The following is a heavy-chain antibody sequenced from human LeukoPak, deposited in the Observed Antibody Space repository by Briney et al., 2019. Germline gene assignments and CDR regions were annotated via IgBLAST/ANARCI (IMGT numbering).Heavy chain of an antibody. V-gene: IGHV3-9*03. Sequence: GRSLRLSCAASGFSFDDFAMHWVRQAPGKGLEWVSGINWNSGRIGYADSVKGRFTISRDNAKNSLFLQMNSLRGEDMALYYCAKALSPEYFSGWWSYFDSWGQGTLVTVSS. CDR2: INWNSGRI. CDR3: AKALSPEYFSGWWSYFDS. D-gene: IGHD6-19*01. J-gene: IGHJ4*02. CDR1: GFSFDDFA.